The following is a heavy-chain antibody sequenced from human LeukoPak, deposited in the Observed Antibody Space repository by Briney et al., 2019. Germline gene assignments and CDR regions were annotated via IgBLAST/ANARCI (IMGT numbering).Heavy chain of an antibody. Sequence: GGSLRLSCAVSGLTFNNYAMSWVRQAPGKGLVWVSRINSDGSSTSYADSVKGRFTISRDNAKNTLYLQMNSLRAEDTAVYYCARDGTGGVFGEWYYYMDVWGKGTTVTVSS. CDR3: ARDGTGGVFGEWYYYMDV. J-gene: IGHJ6*03. CDR2: INSDGSST. D-gene: IGHD3-10*02. CDR1: GLTFNNYA. V-gene: IGHV3-74*01.